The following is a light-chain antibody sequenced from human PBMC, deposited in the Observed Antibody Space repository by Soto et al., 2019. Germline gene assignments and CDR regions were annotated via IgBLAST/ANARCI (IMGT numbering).Light chain of an antibody. V-gene: IGKV3-20*01. CDR3: QQHGSSPLT. J-gene: IGKJ4*01. CDR1: QSVSTY. CDR2: GAS. Sequence: EIVLTQSPGTLSLSPGERATLSCRASQSVSTYLAWYQQKPGQAPSLLIYGASSRATGIPDRFSGSGFGTDFTLTISRLEPEDFAVYYCQQHGSSPLTFGGGTKVGIK.